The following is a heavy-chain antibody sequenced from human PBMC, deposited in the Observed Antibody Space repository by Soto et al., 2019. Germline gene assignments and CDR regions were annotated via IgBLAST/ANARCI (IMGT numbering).Heavy chain of an antibody. Sequence: QVQVVESGGGVVQPGRSLRLSCAASGFAFSDFGMHWVRQAPGKGLEWVAVIWHDGKNKDYADYAKGRFTISRDNSRNMLYVEMNSQSGEYTAVYYCARDPGQDEAMDYWGQGTLVTVSS. J-gene: IGHJ4*02. V-gene: IGHV3-33*01. CDR3: ARDPGQDEAMDY. CDR1: GFAFSDFG. CDR2: IWHDGKNK.